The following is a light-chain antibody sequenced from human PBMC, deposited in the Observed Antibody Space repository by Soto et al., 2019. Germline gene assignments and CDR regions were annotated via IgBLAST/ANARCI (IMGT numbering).Light chain of an antibody. CDR3: MQGTHWPIT. Sequence: VVMTHSPLSLPATLGQPAAMSCRSKHSLVHRAGIAYLSWFQQRPGRSPKRLIYKISNRNCGVPARFSGSGSGTDFALKISRVEAEDVGVYYCMQGTHWPITFGQGTRLEIK. V-gene: IGKV2-30*02. J-gene: IGKJ5*01. CDR2: KIS. CDR1: HSLVHRAGIAY.